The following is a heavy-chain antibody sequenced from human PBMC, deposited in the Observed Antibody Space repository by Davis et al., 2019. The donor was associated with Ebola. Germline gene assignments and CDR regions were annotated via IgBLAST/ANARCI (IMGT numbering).Heavy chain of an antibody. D-gene: IGHD3-22*01. J-gene: IGHJ4*02. CDR3: ADSSSGFSYLR. Sequence: GSLRLSCTASGFTFSDYYMSWIRQPPGKGLEWIGTISYSGNTYYNPSLNDRVTMSVDTSKNQFSLKLTSVTAADTAVYYCADSSSGFSYLRWGQGTLVTVSS. V-gene: IGHV4-59*04. CDR2: ISYSGNT. CDR1: GFTFSDYY.